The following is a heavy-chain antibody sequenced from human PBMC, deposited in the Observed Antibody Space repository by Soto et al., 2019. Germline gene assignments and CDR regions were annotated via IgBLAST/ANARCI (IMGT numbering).Heavy chain of an antibody. D-gene: IGHD3-16*01. CDR3: ARSAWGGYDY. Sequence: PGGSLRLSCAASGFTLSSYWMSWVRQAPGKGLEWVANIKQDGSEKYYVDSVKGRFTISRDNPKNSLYLQMNSLRAEDTAVYYCARSAWGGYDYWGQGSLVTVSS. CDR1: GFTLSSYW. V-gene: IGHV3-7*01. CDR2: IKQDGSEK. J-gene: IGHJ4*02.